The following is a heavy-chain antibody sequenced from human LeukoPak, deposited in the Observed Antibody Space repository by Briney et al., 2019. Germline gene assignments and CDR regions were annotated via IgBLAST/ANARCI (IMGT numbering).Heavy chain of an antibody. CDR2: ISFDGSTT. CDR1: GFSFSDYG. V-gene: IGHV3-30*18. CDR3: ANADTVTTESRLYDYYGVGV. Sequence: GGSLRLSCAASGFSFSDYGIHWVRQAPGKGPEWITLISFDGSTTYYADSVKGRFTVSRDNSKNTVYLQMSSLSPEDTAVYYCANADTVTTESRLYDYYGVGVWGQGTTVVVAS. D-gene: IGHD4-17*01. J-gene: IGHJ6*02.